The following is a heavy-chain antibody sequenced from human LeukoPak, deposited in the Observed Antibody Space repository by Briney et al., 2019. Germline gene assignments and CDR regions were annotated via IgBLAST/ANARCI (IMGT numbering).Heavy chain of an antibody. CDR1: VGTFSSYA. Sequence: SVKVSCKASVGTFSSYAISWVRQAPGQGLEWMGGIIPIFGTANYAQKFQGRVTITTDESTSTAYMELSSLRSEDTAVYYCARGGYDSSGYYRHFDYWGQGTLVTVSS. D-gene: IGHD3-22*01. CDR3: ARGGYDSSGYYRHFDY. J-gene: IGHJ4*02. CDR2: IIPIFGTA. V-gene: IGHV1-69*05.